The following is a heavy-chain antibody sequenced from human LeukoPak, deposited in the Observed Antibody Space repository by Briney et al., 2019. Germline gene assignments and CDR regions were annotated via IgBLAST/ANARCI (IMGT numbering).Heavy chain of an antibody. CDR2: VSYSGST. D-gene: IGHD6-13*01. Sequence: PSQTLSLTCTVSGDSISSYFGNWIRQPPGKGLEWIGDVSYSGSTNYNPSFKSRVTISVDTSRTQFSLKLNSVTAADTALYYCARRRAEGGSNGHYNWFDPWGQGTLVTVSS. CDR3: ARRRAEGGSNGHYNWFDP. J-gene: IGHJ5*02. V-gene: IGHV4-59*08. CDR1: GDSISSYF.